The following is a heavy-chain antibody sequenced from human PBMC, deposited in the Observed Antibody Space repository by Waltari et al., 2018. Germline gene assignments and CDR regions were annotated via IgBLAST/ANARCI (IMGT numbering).Heavy chain of an antibody. D-gene: IGHD2-21*01. CDR1: GFTFSRYE. CDR3: ASHIVVTGGAFDI. CDR2: ISSSGSTI. J-gene: IGHJ3*02. V-gene: IGHV3-48*03. Sequence: EVQLVESGGGLVQPGGSLRLSCAASGFTFSRYEINWVRQAPGKGLEWVSYISSSGSTIYYADSVKGRFTISRDNAKNSLYLQMNSLRAEDTAVYYCASHIVVTGGAFDIWGQGTMVTVSS.